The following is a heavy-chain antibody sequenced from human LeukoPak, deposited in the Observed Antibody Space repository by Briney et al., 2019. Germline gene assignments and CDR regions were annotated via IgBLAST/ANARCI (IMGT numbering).Heavy chain of an antibody. J-gene: IGHJ4*02. CDR2: IYYSGST. Sequence: SETLSLTCTVSGGSISSRTYYWAWIRQPPGQGLEWIGNIYYSGSTYYNPSLKSRLTMSVDTSKNQFSLKLRSVTAADTAVYYCASLRVPGDFDYWGQGTLVTVSS. V-gene: IGHV4-39*01. CDR1: GGSISSRTYY. CDR3: ASLRVPGDFDY.